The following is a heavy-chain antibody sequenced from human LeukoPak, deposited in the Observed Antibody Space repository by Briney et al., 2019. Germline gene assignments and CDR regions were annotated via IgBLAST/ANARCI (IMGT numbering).Heavy chain of an antibody. Sequence: SQTLSLTCAISGDSVSSNSAAWNWISQSPSRGLEWLGRTYYRSKRYNDYAVSVKSRITINPDTSKNQFSLQLNSVTPEDTAVYYCAREPQGSSWPFDIWGQGTMVTVSS. J-gene: IGHJ3*02. D-gene: IGHD6-13*01. V-gene: IGHV6-1*01. CDR3: AREPQGSSWPFDI. CDR2: TYYRSKRYN. CDR1: GDSVSSNSAA.